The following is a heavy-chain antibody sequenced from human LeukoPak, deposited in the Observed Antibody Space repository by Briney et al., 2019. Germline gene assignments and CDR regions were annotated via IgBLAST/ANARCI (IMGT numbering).Heavy chain of an antibody. J-gene: IGHJ6*03. CDR2: INSDGSST. D-gene: IGHD5-24*01. CDR1: GFTFSSYW. V-gene: IGHV3-74*01. Sequence: GGSLRLSCAASGFTFSSYWMHWVRQAPGKGLVWVSRINSDGSSTSYADSVQGRFTISRDNAKNTLYLQMNSLRAEDTAVYYCAKDGVADGYNSRGPYYYYMDVWGKGTTVTVSS. CDR3: AKDGVADGYNSRGPYYYYMDV.